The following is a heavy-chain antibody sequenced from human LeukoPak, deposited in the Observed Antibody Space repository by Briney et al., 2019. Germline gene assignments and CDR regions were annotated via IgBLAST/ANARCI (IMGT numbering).Heavy chain of an antibody. Sequence: SETLSLTCTVSGDSISSYYWSWIRQPPGKGLEWIGYIYHSVSTNYNPSLKSRATISVDTSKNQFSLKLSSVTAADTAVYYCARGLPRITIFGVVIGVPGWFDPWGQGTLVTVSS. CDR2: IYHSVST. J-gene: IGHJ5*02. CDR3: ARGLPRITIFGVVIGVPGWFDP. V-gene: IGHV4-59*01. CDR1: GDSISSYY. D-gene: IGHD3-3*01.